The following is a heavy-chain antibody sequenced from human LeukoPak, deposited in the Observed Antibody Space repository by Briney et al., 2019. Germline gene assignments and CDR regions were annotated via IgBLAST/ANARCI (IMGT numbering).Heavy chain of an antibody. V-gene: IGHV3-33*01. Sequence: PGGSLRLSCAASGFTFSNYGMHWVRQAPGKGLEWVAVIWYDGSNEYYADSVKGQFTISRDNSKNTLYLQMNSLRAEDTAVYSCARGNSYMDVWGKGTTVTVSS. CDR3: ARGNSYMDV. J-gene: IGHJ6*03. CDR1: GFTFSNYG. CDR2: IWYDGSNE.